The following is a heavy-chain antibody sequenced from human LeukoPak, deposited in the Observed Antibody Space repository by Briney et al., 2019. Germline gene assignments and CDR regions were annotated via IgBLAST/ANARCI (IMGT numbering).Heavy chain of an antibody. Sequence: ASVKVSCKASGYTFTSYYMHWVRQAPGQGLEWMGIINPSGGSTSYAQKFQGRVTMTRDTSTSTVYMELSSLRSEDTAVYYCARGTWIIAARVDGILNWFDPWGQGTLVTVSS. CDR2: INPSGGST. CDR3: ARGTWIIAARVDGILNWFDP. CDR1: GYTFTSYY. J-gene: IGHJ5*02. D-gene: IGHD6-6*01. V-gene: IGHV1-46*01.